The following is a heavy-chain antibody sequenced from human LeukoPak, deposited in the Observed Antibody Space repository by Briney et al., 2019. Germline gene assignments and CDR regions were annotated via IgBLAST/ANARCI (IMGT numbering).Heavy chain of an antibody. CDR1: GGSLSSSSYY. CDR3: ARVTLAAAGISWFDP. V-gene: IGHV4-39*07. J-gene: IGHJ5*02. D-gene: IGHD6-13*01. Sequence: SETLSLTCTVSGGSLSSSSYYWGWIRQPPGNGLGWLGGIYYSESTYYNPPLKSRVTISVDTSKNQFSLKLSSVTAADTAVYYCARVTLAAAGISWFDPWGKGTLVNVSS. CDR2: IYYSEST.